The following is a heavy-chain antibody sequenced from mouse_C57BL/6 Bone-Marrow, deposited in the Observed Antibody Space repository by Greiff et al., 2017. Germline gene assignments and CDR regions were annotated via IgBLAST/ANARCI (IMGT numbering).Heavy chain of an antibody. Sequence: EVQLQQSGPELVKPGASVKISCKASGYTFTDYYMNWVKQSHGKSLEWIGDINPKNGGTSYNQKFKGKATLTVDKSSSTAYMELRSLTSEDSAVYYCARREICMDYWGQGTSVTVSS. CDR2: INPKNGGT. V-gene: IGHV1-26*01. CDR1: GYTFTDYY. D-gene: IGHD5-1-1*01. J-gene: IGHJ4*01. CDR3: ARREICMDY.